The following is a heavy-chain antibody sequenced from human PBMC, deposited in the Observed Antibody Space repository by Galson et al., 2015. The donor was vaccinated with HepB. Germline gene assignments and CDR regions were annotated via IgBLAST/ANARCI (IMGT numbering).Heavy chain of an antibody. V-gene: IGHV4-4*07. D-gene: IGHD5-12*01. CDR1: GDSMKTYY. Sequence: ETLSLTCTVSGDSMKTYYWSWIRQPAGRGLEWIGRIYSSGSTNYNPSLKSRVSMSVDTSKNQYSLRLSSVTAADTAVYYCGRDSFVRGYDQGRIDYWGQGILVTVSS. CDR2: IYSSGST. CDR3: GRDSFVRGYDQGRIDY. J-gene: IGHJ4*02.